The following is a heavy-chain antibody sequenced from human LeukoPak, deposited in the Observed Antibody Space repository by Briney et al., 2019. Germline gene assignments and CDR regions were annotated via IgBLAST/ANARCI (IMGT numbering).Heavy chain of an antibody. J-gene: IGHJ5*02. V-gene: IGHV3-48*03. CDR3: ARDGWFGDYNWFDP. D-gene: IGHD3-10*01. CDR1: GFTFSSYE. CDR2: ISSSGNTI. Sequence: HSGGSLRLSCAASGFTFSSYEMNWVRQAPGKGLEWVSYISSSGNTIYYADSVKGRFTISRDNAKNSLYLQMNSLRAEDTAMYYCARDGWFGDYNWFDPWGQGTLVTVSS.